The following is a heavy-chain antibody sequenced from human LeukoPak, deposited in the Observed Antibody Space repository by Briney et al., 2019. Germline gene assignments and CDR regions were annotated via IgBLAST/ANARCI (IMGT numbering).Heavy chain of an antibody. CDR3: AKNYYERRGAYSWVFDY. D-gene: IGHD3-22*01. CDR1: GFTFSDYA. CDR2: ILAGGGDA. J-gene: IGHJ4*02. V-gene: IGHV3-23*01. Sequence: PGGSLRLSCPVSGFTFSDYAMTWVRQGPGKGLEGVSSILAGGGDALYADSVRGRFTIFRDDSKSIFVFQMHSLRADDAAISYCAKNYYERRGAYSWVFDYWGQGTVVPVSS.